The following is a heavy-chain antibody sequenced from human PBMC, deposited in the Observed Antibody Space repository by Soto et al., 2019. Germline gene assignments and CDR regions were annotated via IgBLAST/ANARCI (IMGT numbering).Heavy chain of an antibody. V-gene: IGHV3-30-3*01. Sequence: QVQLVESGEGVVQPGRSLRLSCAASGFTFSSYAMHWVRQAPGKGLEWVAVISYDGSNKYYADSVKGRFTISRDNSKNTLYLQMNSLRAEDTAVYYCASVRADYYDSSGPLGYWGQGTLVTVSS. CDR3: ASVRADYYDSSGPLGY. CDR1: GFTFSSYA. CDR2: ISYDGSNK. D-gene: IGHD3-22*01. J-gene: IGHJ4*02.